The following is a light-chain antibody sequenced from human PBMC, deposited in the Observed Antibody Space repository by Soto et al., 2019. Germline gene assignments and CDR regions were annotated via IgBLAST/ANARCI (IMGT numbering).Light chain of an antibody. CDR3: QQLHSYPLT. Sequence: DIQLTQSPSFLSASVGDRVTITCRASQDISSYLAWYQQKPGKAPKLLIYTASTLHSGVPSRFSGSGSGTEFTLTISSLQPEDFATYYCQQLHSYPLTFGGGTKVQIK. J-gene: IGKJ4*01. V-gene: IGKV1-9*01. CDR1: QDISSY. CDR2: TAS.